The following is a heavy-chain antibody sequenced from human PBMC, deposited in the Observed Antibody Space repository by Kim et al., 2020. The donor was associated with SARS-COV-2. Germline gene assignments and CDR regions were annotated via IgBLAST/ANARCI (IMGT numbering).Heavy chain of an antibody. CDR1: GFTFTNYE. CDR2: ISSSGTTI. Sequence: GSLRLSCAASGFTFTNYEINWVRQAPGKGLEWLSYISSSGTTIYYADSVKGRFTITRDNAKNSLYLQINSLRAEDTAVYYCARTFDPWGQGTLVTVSS. J-gene: IGHJ5*02. CDR3: ARTFDP. V-gene: IGHV3-48*03.